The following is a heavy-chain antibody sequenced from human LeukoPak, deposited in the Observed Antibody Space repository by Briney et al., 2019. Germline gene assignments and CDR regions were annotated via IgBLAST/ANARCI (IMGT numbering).Heavy chain of an antibody. Sequence: SETLSLTCTVSGGSMNGFYRSWIRQPAGKGLEWTGRIYASVTTNYNPSLNSRVTLSLDTSKKQFALKLRSVTAADTAVYYCARDGYGGLPDFDYWGQGTLVTVSS. V-gene: IGHV4-4*07. CDR1: GGSMNGFY. J-gene: IGHJ4*02. CDR3: ARDGYGGLPDFDY. D-gene: IGHD5-12*01. CDR2: IYASVTT.